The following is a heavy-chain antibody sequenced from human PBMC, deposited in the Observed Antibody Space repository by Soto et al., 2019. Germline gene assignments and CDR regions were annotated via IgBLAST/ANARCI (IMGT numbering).Heavy chain of an antibody. Sequence: SETRSLTCAVCGGSFCGCYWSWIRQPPGKGLEWIGEINHSGSTNYNPSLKSRVTISVDTSKNQFSLKLSSVTAADTAVYYCAASTYYDILTGNKYGMDVWGQGTTVTVSS. CDR1: GGSFCGCY. CDR2: INHSGST. V-gene: IGHV4-34*01. J-gene: IGHJ6*02. D-gene: IGHD3-9*01. CDR3: AASTYYDILTGNKYGMDV.